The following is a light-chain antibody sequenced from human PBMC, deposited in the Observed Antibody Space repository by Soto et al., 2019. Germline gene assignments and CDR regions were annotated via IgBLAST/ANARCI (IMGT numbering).Light chain of an antibody. CDR3: SSYAGSNNIV. CDR1: SSDVGGYNF. V-gene: IGLV2-8*01. CDR2: EVT. Sequence: QSVLTQPPSASGSPGRSVTISCTGASSDVGGYNFVSWYQQHPGKAPKLLIYEVTKRPSGVPDRFSGSRSGNTASLTVSGLQAEDEADYYCSSYAGSNNIVFGTGKKVIVL. J-gene: IGLJ1*01.